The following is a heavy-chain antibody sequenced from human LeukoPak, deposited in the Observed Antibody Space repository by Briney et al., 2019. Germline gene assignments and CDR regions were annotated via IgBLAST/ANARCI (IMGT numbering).Heavy chain of an antibody. V-gene: IGHV3-74*03. Sequence: TGGSLRLSCAASGFTFSSYWMHWVRHVPGKGLVWVSQINTDGSRTTYADSVKGRFTISRDNAKNTLYLQMNSLRAEDTAVYYCARYCSSTSCYNSWGQGTLVTVSS. CDR1: GFTFSSYW. CDR3: ARYCSSTSCYNS. D-gene: IGHD2-2*02. J-gene: IGHJ4*02. CDR2: INTDGSRT.